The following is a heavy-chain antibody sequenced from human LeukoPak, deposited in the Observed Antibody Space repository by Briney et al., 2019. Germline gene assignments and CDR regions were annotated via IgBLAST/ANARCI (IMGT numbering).Heavy chain of an antibody. Sequence: ASVKVSCKASGYTFTSYDINWVRQATGQGLEWMGWMNPNSGNTGYAQKFQGRVTMTRNTSISTAYIELSSLRSEDTAVYYCARAYSSSGKYYFDYWGQGTLVTVSS. V-gene: IGHV1-8*01. J-gene: IGHJ4*02. CDR1: GYTFTSYD. CDR2: MNPNSGNT. D-gene: IGHD6-13*01. CDR3: ARAYSSSGKYYFDY.